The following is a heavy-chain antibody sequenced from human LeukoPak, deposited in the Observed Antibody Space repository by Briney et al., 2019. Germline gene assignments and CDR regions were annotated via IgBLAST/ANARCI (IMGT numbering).Heavy chain of an antibody. CDR1: GFTFSNYG. J-gene: IGHJ3*02. CDR3: ARDRHGDKYHDAFDI. V-gene: IGHV3-23*01. CDR2: ISGSSRNT. Sequence: GGSLRLSCVAAGFTFSNYGMSWVRQAPGKGLEWVSAISGSSRNTYYADSVKGRFTISRDNSKNTLYLQMNNLRAEDTARYYCARDRHGDKYHDAFDIWGQGTMVTVSS. D-gene: IGHD4-17*01.